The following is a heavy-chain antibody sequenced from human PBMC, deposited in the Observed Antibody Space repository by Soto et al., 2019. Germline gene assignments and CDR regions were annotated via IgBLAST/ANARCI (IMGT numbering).Heavy chain of an antibody. V-gene: IGHV1-3*05. D-gene: IGHD6-13*01. J-gene: IGHJ4*02. CDR2: INAGNGNT. Sequence: QVQLVQSGAEEKKPGASVKVSCKASGYTFTSYAMHWVRQAPGQRLEWMGWINAGNGNTKYSQKFQGRVTITRDTSASTSYMELSSLRSEDTAVYYCARAPGGPGIAEYWGQGTLVTVSS. CDR1: GYTFTSYA. CDR3: ARAPGGPGIAEY.